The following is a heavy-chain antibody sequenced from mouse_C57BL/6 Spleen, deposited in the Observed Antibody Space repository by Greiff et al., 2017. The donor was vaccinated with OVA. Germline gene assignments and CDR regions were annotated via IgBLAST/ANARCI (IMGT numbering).Heavy chain of an antibody. Sequence: EVMLVESGGGLVKPGGSLKLSCAASGFTFSSYAMSWVRQTPETRLEWVATISDGGSYTYYPDNVKGRFTITRDNAKNNRYLQMSHLKSEDTAMYYCARDESSGYVDYWGQGTTLTVSS. CDR1: GFTFSSYA. CDR3: ARDESSGYVDY. CDR2: ISDGGSYT. D-gene: IGHD3-2*02. J-gene: IGHJ2*01. V-gene: IGHV5-4*01.